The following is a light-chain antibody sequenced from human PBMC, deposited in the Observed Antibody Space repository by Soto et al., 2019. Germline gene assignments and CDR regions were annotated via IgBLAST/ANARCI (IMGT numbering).Light chain of an antibody. V-gene: IGLV3-21*02. Sequence: SYELTQPPSVSVAPGQTASITCGGNNIGSKSVHWYQQKPGQAPVLVVYDDSDRPSGIPERFSGSNSGNTATLTISRVEAGDEADYYCQVWDSSSDPLWVFGGGTKLTVL. CDR3: QVWDSSSDPLWV. CDR1: NIGSKS. CDR2: DDS. J-gene: IGLJ3*02.